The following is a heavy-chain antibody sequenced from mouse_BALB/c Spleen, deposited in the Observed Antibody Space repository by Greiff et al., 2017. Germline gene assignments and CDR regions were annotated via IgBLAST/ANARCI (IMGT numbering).Heavy chain of an antibody. CDR3: ARGRVYCGYWYFDV. Sequence: EVQVVESGGGLVKPGGSLKLSCAASGFTFSSYAMSWVRQTPEKRLEWVASISSGGSTYYPDSVKGRFTISRDNARNILYLQMSSLRSEDTAMYYCARGRVYCGYWYFDVWGAGTTVTVSS. D-gene: IGHD1-1*01. CDR1: GFTFSSYA. CDR2: ISSGGST. J-gene: IGHJ1*01. V-gene: IGHV5-6-5*01.